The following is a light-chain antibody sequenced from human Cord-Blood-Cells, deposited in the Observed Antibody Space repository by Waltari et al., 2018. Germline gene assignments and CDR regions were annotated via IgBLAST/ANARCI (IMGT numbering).Light chain of an antibody. Sequence: QSVLTQPPSASGTPGQGVPISCSGSSSNIGSNYVYWYQQLPGTAPKLLIYRNNQRPSGVPDRFSGSKSGTSASLAISGLRSEDEADYYCAAWDDSLSGRVFGGGTKLTVL. J-gene: IGLJ3*02. V-gene: IGLV1-47*01. CDR1: SSNIGSNY. CDR2: RNN. CDR3: AAWDDSLSGRV.